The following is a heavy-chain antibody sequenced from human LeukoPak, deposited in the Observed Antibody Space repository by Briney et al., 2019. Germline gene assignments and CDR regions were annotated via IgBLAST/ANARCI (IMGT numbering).Heavy chain of an antibody. V-gene: IGHV4-59*04. Sequence: KPSETLSLTCTVSGGSISSYYWSWIRQPPGKGLEWIGYIYHSGSTYYNPSLKSRVTISVDRSKNQFSLKLSSVTAVDTAVYYCARPRYSYGEVDYWGQGTLVTVSS. D-gene: IGHD5-18*01. J-gene: IGHJ4*02. CDR3: ARPRYSYGEVDY. CDR1: GGSISSYY. CDR2: IYHSGST.